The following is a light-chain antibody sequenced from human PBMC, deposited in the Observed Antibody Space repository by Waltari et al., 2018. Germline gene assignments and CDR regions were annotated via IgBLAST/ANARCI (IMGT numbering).Light chain of an antibody. CDR2: KVS. V-gene: IGKV2-30*01. CDR1: QSLVSSDGNTY. J-gene: IGKJ1*01. CDR3: MQCTHRPWT. Sequence: DVVMTQSPLSLPVTLGQPASISCRSSQSLVSSDGNTYFNWFQQRPGQSPRRLLYKVSNRDSWLPDRFSGSESGTDFKLRINRVEAEDAGVYYCMQCTHRPWTFGQGTKVEI.